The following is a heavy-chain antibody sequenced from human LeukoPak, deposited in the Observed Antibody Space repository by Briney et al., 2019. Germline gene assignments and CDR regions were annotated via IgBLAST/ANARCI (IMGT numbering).Heavy chain of an antibody. Sequence: SETLSLTCIVSGGSISSSSYYWGWIRQPPGEGLEWIGSIYYSGSTYYNPSLKSRVSISVDTSKTQFSLKLTSVTAADTAVYYCARQEFGTSPLDYWGQGTLVTVSS. D-gene: IGHD3-10*01. V-gene: IGHV4-39*01. CDR3: ARQEFGTSPLDY. CDR1: GGSISSSSYY. J-gene: IGHJ4*02. CDR2: IYYSGST.